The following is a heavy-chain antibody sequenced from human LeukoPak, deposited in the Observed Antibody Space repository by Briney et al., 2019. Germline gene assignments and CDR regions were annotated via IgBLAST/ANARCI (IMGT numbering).Heavy chain of an antibody. CDR2: ISSSGSTI. D-gene: IGHD5-18*01. V-gene: IGHV3-48*03. Sequence: GGSLRLSCAASGFTFSSYEMNWVRQAPGKGLEWVSHISSSGSTIYYTDSVKGRFTISRDNSKNLLYLQMNSLRAEDTAVYYCARSKGGYSYGSDYWGQGTLVTVSS. CDR1: GFTFSSYE. CDR3: ARSKGGYSYGSDY. J-gene: IGHJ4*02.